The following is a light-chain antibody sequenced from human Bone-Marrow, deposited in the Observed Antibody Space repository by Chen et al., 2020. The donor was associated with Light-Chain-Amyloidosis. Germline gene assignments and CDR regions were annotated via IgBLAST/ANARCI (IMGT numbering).Light chain of an antibody. CDR2: DDS. CDR1: NIGSTS. J-gene: IGLJ3*02. Sequence: SYVLTQPSSVSAAPGQTATMTCGGNNIGSTSVHWYHQTPGQAPLLVVYDDSDRPSGIPDRLSGSNSGNTATLTIRRVEAGDEADYYCQVWDRGSDRPVFGGGTKLTVL. V-gene: IGLV3-21*02. CDR3: QVWDRGSDRPV.